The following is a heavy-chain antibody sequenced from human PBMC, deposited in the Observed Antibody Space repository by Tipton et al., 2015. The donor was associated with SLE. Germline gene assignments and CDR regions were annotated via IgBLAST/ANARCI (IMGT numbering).Heavy chain of an antibody. V-gene: IGHV4-34*01. CDR2: INHSGST. J-gene: IGHJ4*02. Sequence: TLSLTCAVYGGSFSGYYWSWIRQPPGKGLEWIGEINHSGSTNYNPSLKSRVTISVDTSKNQFSLKLSSVTAADTAVYYCAKDYYDSSGYYYYWGQGTLVTVSS. D-gene: IGHD3-22*01. CDR3: AKDYYDSSGYYYY. CDR1: GGSFSGYY.